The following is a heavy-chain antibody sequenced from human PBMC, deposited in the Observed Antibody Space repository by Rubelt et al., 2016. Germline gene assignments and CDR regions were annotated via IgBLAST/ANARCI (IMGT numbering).Heavy chain of an antibody. V-gene: IGHV3-30*01. Sequence: VKGRFTISRDNSKNTLYLRMNSLRADDTAVYYCARDLIRAGYGDYLLDYWGQGTLVTVSS. J-gene: IGHJ4*02. D-gene: IGHD4-17*01. CDR3: ARDLIRAGYGDYLLDY.